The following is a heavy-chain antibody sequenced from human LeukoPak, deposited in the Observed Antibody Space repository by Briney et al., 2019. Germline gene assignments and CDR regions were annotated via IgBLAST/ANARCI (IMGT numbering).Heavy chain of an antibody. CDR1: GYSFTSYW. Sequence: PGESLKISCKGSGYSFTSYWIGWVRQLPGKGLEWMGIIYPGDSDTRYSPSFQGQVTISADKSISTAYLQWSSLKASDTAMYYCATTIVGYYGSGPNWFDPWGQGTLVTVSS. J-gene: IGHJ5*02. D-gene: IGHD3-10*01. CDR2: IYPGDSDT. V-gene: IGHV5-51*01. CDR3: ATTIVGYYGSGPNWFDP.